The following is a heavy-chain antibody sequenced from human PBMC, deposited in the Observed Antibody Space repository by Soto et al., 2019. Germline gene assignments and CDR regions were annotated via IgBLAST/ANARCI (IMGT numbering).Heavy chain of an antibody. V-gene: IGHV3-74*01. CDR3: ARGWGVPGPLYYHDAMEV. J-gene: IGHJ6*02. CDR2: TTYDGSST. D-gene: IGHD7-27*01. CDR1: GVTLSNYW. Sequence: PGGALRVCFSASGVTLSNYWMHRVRQAPGKGLVWLSRTTYDGSSTTLADSVKGRFTVSRDSAKNTLYLQMNSLRVDERAVYYCARGWGVPGPLYYHDAMEVWGRGSAVTVSS.